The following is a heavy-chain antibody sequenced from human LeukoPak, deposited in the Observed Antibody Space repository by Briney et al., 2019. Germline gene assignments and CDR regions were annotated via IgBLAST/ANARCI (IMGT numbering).Heavy chain of an antibody. J-gene: IGHJ6*02. Sequence: GGSLRLSCAASGFTFSTYGMHWVRQAPGKGLEWVAVTSSDGSNKHCADSVKGRFTISRDNSKNTLYLQMNSLRVEDTAVYYCARDVSAAATYGMDVWGQGTTVTVSS. CDR1: GFTFSTYG. CDR3: ARDVSAAATYGMDV. V-gene: IGHV3-30*03. D-gene: IGHD6-13*01. CDR2: TSSDGSNK.